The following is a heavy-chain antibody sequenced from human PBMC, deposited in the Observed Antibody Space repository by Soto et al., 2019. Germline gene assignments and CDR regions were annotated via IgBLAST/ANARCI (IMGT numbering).Heavy chain of an antibody. CDR1: GGSISSGDYF. Sequence: QVRLQESGPGQVKPSQTLSLTCTVSGGSISSGDYFWSWVRQPPGKGLEWIGYIYYTGSTSYNPSLKSRITMSVDTSKNQFSLKLTSVPAADTAVYFCARDDGYYRLYDYWGQGSLVTVSS. CDR2: IYYTGST. V-gene: IGHV4-30-4*01. CDR3: ARDDGYYRLYDY. J-gene: IGHJ4*02. D-gene: IGHD3-3*01.